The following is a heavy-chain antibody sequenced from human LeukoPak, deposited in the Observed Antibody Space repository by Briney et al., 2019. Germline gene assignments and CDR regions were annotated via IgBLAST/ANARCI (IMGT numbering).Heavy chain of an antibody. CDR3: ARGGPDYGERSTHDAFDI. Sequence: GGSLRLSCAASGFTFSSYAMHWVRQAPGKGREWVAVISYDGSNKYYADSVKGRFTISRDNSKNTLYLQMNSLRAEDTAVYYCARGGPDYGERSTHDAFDIWGQGTMVTVSS. CDR2: ISYDGSNK. CDR1: GFTFSSYA. V-gene: IGHV3-30-3*01. D-gene: IGHD4-17*01. J-gene: IGHJ3*02.